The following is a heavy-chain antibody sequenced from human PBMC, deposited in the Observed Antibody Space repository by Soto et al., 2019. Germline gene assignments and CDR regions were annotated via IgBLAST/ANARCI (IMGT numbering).Heavy chain of an antibody. CDR3: ARDGTYNWV. J-gene: IGHJ4*02. CDR2: IFSNGDT. D-gene: IGHD1-1*01. Sequence: ELQLVASGGGLVQPGGSLRLSCAASGFTVSNNYVRWVRQDPGKGLEWVSLIFSNGDTRYADTVKGRSTSSRDSSSNTLYLQMNSLRVEDTAVYYCARDGTYNWVGGQGIHVTVSS. V-gene: IGHV3-66*01. CDR1: GFTVSNNY.